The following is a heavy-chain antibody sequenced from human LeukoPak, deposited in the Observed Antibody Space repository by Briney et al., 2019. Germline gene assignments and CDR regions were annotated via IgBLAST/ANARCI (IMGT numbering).Heavy chain of an antibody. CDR1: GFTFSSYA. Sequence: PGGSLRLSCAASGFTFSSYAMSWVRQAPGKGLEWVSAISGSGGSTYYADSVKGRFTISRDNSKHTLYLQMNSLRAQDTAVYYCAKEPVLRYSDWPPYYYYMDVWGKGTTVTVSS. D-gene: IGHD3-9*01. CDR3: AKEPVLRYSDWPPYYYYMDV. CDR2: ISGSGGST. J-gene: IGHJ6*03. V-gene: IGHV3-23*01.